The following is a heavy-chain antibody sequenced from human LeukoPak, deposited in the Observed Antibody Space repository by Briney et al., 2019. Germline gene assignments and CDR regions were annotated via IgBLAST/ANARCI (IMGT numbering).Heavy chain of an antibody. J-gene: IGHJ1*01. CDR3: ARYLDYGGNSRVFQH. CDR1: GGSLSAYY. Sequence: SETLSLTCAVYGGSLSAYYWTWIRQPPGKGPEWIGEINHGGSTNYNPSLKSRVTISIDTSKNQFSLKLSSVTAADTAVYYCARYLDYGGNSRVFQHWGQGTLVTVSS. D-gene: IGHD4-23*01. V-gene: IGHV4-34*01. CDR2: INHGGST.